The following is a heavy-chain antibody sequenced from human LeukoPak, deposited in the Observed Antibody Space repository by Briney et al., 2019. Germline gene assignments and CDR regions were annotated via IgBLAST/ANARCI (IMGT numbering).Heavy chain of an antibody. J-gene: IGHJ6*02. Sequence: SETLSLTCTVSGGSISSYYWSWIRQPPGKGLEWIGYIYYSGSTNYNPSLKSRVTISVDTSKNQFSLKLSSVTAADTAVYYCARGVGPRGWELLGGYYYGMDVWGQGTTVTVSS. CDR2: IYYSGST. CDR1: GGSISSYY. V-gene: IGHV4-59*01. CDR3: ARGVGPRGWELLGGYYYGMDV. D-gene: IGHD1-26*01.